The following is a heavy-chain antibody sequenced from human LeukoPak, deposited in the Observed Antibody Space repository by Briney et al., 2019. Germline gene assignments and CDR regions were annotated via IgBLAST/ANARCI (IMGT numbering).Heavy chain of an antibody. J-gene: IGHJ4*02. CDR3: ARGGLGDYYFDY. V-gene: IGHV4-59*07. CDR1: GGSISSYY. Sequence: SDTLSLTCTVSGGSISSYYWSWLRQPPGKGLEWIGYIYYSGSTNYNPSLKSRVTISVDTSKNQFSLKLSSVTAADTAVYYCARGGLGDYYFDYWGQGTLVTVSS. D-gene: IGHD4-17*01. CDR2: IYYSGST.